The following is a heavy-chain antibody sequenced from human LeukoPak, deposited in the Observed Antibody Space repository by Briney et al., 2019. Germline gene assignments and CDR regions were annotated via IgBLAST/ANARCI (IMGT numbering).Heavy chain of an antibody. CDR1: GFTFSSYA. CDR3: AKAHYYDSSGYYGSYFDY. J-gene: IGHJ4*02. V-gene: IGHV3-23*01. D-gene: IGHD3-22*01. CDR2: ISGSGGST. Sequence: GRSLRLSCAASGFTFSSYAMHWVRQAPGKGLEWVSAISGSGGSTYYADSVKGRFTISRDNSKNTLYLQMNSLRAEDTAVYYCAKAHYYDSSGYYGSYFDYWGQGTLVTVSS.